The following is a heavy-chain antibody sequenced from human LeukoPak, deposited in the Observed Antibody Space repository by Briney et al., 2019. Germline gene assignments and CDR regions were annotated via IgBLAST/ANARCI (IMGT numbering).Heavy chain of an antibody. Sequence: GGSLSLSCAASGFTFSSYAMSWVRQAPGKGLEWVSAISGSGGSTYYADSVKGRFTISRDNSKNTLYLQMNSLRAEDTAVYYCAKSEGGVLRFLEWLLYLDYWGQGTLVTVSS. CDR1: GFTFSSYA. D-gene: IGHD3-3*01. CDR2: ISGSGGST. V-gene: IGHV3-23*01. CDR3: AKSEGGVLRFLEWLLYLDY. J-gene: IGHJ4*02.